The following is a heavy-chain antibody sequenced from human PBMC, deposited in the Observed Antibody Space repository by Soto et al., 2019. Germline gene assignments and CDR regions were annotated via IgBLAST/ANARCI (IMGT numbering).Heavy chain of an antibody. Sequence: EVQLVESGGDLVQPGRSLRLSCAASGFTFDDYAMHWVRQAPGKGLEWVSGITWNSGNIGYADSVKGRFTISRDNAKNSLYLQMNSLRAEDTALYYCAKDLAARTDAFDIWGQGTMVTVSS. CDR1: GFTFDDYA. CDR3: AKDLAARTDAFDI. V-gene: IGHV3-9*01. D-gene: IGHD6-6*01. CDR2: ITWNSGNI. J-gene: IGHJ3*02.